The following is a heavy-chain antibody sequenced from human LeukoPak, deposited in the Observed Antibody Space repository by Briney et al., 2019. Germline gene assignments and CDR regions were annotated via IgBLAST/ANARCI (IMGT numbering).Heavy chain of an antibody. D-gene: IGHD4-11*01. CDR2: IYSGGST. Sequence: GGSLRLSCAASGFTFSSYAMSWVRQAPGKGLEWVSVIYSGGSTYYADSVKGRFTISRHNSKNTLYLQMNSLRAEDTAVYYCARYSYGMDVWGQGTTVTVSS. CDR3: ARYSYGMDV. V-gene: IGHV3-53*04. J-gene: IGHJ6*02. CDR1: GFTFSSYA.